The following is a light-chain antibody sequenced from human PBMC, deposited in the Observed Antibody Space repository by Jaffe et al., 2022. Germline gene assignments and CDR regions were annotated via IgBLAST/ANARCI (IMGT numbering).Light chain of an antibody. CDR3: SAHGGTNNFYV. CDR1: SSDIGAYDY. V-gene: IGLV2-8*01. CDR2: EVT. J-gene: IGLJ1*01. Sequence: QSALTQPPSASGSPGQSVTISCTGTSSDIGAYDYVSWYQQHPGKAPKLIIYEVTKRPSGVPDRFSGSKSGNTASLTVSGLQADDEADYYCSAHGGTNNFYVFGSGTEVTVL.